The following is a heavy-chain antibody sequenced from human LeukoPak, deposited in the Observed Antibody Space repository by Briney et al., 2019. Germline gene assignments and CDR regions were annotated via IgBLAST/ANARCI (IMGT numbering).Heavy chain of an antibody. CDR1: GGSISSGDYY. CDR3: ARGVWGTRVPFDY. D-gene: IGHD3-16*01. CDR2: IYYSGST. J-gene: IGHJ4*02. V-gene: IGHV4-31*03. Sequence: SQTLSLTCTVSGGSISSGDYYWSWIRQHPGKGLEWIGYIYYSGSTNYNPSLKSRVTISVDTSKNQFSLKLSSVTAADTAVYYCARGVWGTRVPFDYWGQGTLVTVSS.